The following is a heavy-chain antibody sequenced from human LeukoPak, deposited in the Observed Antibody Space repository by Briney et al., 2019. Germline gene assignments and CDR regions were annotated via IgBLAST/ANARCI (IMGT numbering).Heavy chain of an antibody. Sequence: ASVKVSCKASGYTFTSYYMHWVRQAPGQGLEWMGIINPSGGSTSYAQKFQGRVTMTRDMSTSTDYMELSSLRSEDTAVYYCARDQRRAYGSGSYLFDYWGQGTLVTVSS. CDR1: GYTFTSYY. CDR2: INPSGGST. D-gene: IGHD3-10*01. V-gene: IGHV1-46*01. CDR3: ARDQRRAYGSGSYLFDY. J-gene: IGHJ4*02.